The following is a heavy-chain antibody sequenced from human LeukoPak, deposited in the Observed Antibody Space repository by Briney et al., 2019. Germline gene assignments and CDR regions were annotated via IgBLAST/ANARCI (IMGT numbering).Heavy chain of an antibody. V-gene: IGHV3-33*01. CDR2: IWFDGSKT. J-gene: IGHJ5*02. D-gene: IGHD1-1*01. Sequence: QTGGSLRLSCAASGFTFNSYSMHWLRQAPGKGLEWLAIIWFDGSKTYYSDSVKGRFTSSRDNSKNTLFLQMTSLKADDTAVYFCVRGGEYNLAYKTFDPWGQGTLVAVSS. CDR1: GFTFNSYS. CDR3: VRGGEYNLAYKTFDP.